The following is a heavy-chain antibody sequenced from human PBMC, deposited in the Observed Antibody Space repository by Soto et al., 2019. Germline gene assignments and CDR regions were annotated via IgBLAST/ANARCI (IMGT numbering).Heavy chain of an antibody. CDR1: GYTFTSYD. D-gene: IGHD1-7*01. CDR3: AREAPHITGTTYGSWFYYYGMDV. V-gene: IGHV1-8*01. Sequence: ASVKVSCKASGYTFTSYDINWVRQATGQGLEWMGWMNPNSGNTGYAQKLQGRVTMTRNTSISTAYMELSSLGSEDTAVYYCAREAPHITGTTYGSWFYYYGMDVWGQGTTVTVSS. CDR2: MNPNSGNT. J-gene: IGHJ6*02.